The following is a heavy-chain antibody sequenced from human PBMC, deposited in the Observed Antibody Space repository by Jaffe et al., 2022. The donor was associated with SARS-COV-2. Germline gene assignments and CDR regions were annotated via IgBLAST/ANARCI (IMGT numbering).Heavy chain of an antibody. D-gene: IGHD6-19*01. CDR2: INAGNGNT. CDR1: GYTFTSYA. J-gene: IGHJ4*02. V-gene: IGHV1-3*01. Sequence: QVQLVQSGAEVKKPGASVKVSCKASGYTFTSYAMHWVRQAPGQRLEWMGWINAGNGNTKYSQKFQGRVTITRDTSASTAYMELSSLRSEDTAVYYCARAQHSSGWLFDYWGQGTLVTVSS. CDR3: ARAQHSSGWLFDY.